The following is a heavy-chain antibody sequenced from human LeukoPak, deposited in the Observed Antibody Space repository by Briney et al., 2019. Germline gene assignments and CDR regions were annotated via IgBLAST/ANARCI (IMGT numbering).Heavy chain of an antibody. J-gene: IGHJ4*02. CDR2: IKQDGSEK. D-gene: IGHD6-19*01. V-gene: IGHV3-7*01. CDR3: ARDRASFSSGWSFFYSY. CDR1: GFTFSSYW. Sequence: PGGSLRFSCAASGFTFSSYWMSWVRQAPGKGLEWVANIKQDGSEKYYVDSVKGRFTISRDNAKNSLYLQMNSLRAEDTAVYYCARDRASFSSGWSFFYSYWGQGTLVTVSS.